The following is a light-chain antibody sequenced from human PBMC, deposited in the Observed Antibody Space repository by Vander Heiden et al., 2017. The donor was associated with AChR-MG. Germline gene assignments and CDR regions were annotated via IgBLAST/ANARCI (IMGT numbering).Light chain of an antibody. V-gene: IGLV2-14*01. J-gene: IGLJ3*02. CDR3: SSYTNTGTWV. CDR1: SSDVGGYNY. Sequence: QSALTQPASVSRSPGQSITISCTGTSSDVGGYNYVSWYQQHPGKAPKLMIYDVSKRPSGVSDRFSGSKSGSTASLTISGLQAEDEADYHCSSYTNTGTWVFGGGTKLTVL. CDR2: DVS.